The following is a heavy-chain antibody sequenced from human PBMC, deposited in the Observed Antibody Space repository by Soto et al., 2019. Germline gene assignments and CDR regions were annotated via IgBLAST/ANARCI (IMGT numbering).Heavy chain of an antibody. CDR1: GYTFTSYD. J-gene: IGHJ4*02. Sequence: QVQLVQSGAEVKKPGASVKVSCKASGYTFTSYDINWVRQATGQGLEWMGWMNPNSGNTGYAQKVQGRVTMHRHTYISTAYMELSSLRSEDTDVYYCARVRSYGKRHVGYWGQGTLVTVSS. D-gene: IGHD5-18*01. CDR2: MNPNSGNT. CDR3: ARVRSYGKRHVGY. V-gene: IGHV1-8*01.